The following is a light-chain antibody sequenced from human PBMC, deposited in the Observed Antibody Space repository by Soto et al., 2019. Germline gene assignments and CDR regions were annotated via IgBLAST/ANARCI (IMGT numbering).Light chain of an antibody. V-gene: IGKV3-20*01. CDR1: RSASGSY. Sequence: EIALTKSPGTLSLSPGARATLASRAIRSASGSYLAWYQQEPGQAPRLVIYGASSGATGIPDRFSGSGSGTDFTRPISSQEADDFAVYYCQQRGSFGGGTKVDIK. CDR2: GAS. J-gene: IGKJ4*01. CDR3: QQRGS.